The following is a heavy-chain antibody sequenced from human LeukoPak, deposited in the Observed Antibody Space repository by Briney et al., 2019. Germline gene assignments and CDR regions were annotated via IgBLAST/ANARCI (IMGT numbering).Heavy chain of an antibody. V-gene: IGHV3-74*01. Sequence: GSLRLSCAASGFTFSSYAMTWVRQAPGQGLVWVSRINSDGSSTTYADSVKGRFTISRDNAKNTLSLQMNSLRAEDTAVYYCTRQQLDAFDIWGPGTMVTVSS. CDR1: GFTFSSYA. J-gene: IGHJ3*02. CDR3: TRQQLDAFDI. CDR2: INSDGSST. D-gene: IGHD6-13*01.